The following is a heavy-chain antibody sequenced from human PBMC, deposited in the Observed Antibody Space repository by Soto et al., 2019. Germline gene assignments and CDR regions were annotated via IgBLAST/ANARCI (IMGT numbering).Heavy chain of an antibody. CDR2: IYYSGNT. J-gene: IGHJ6*01. D-gene: IGHD2-21*01. CDR3: ASYSIYGMDV. V-gene: IGHV4-30-4*01. CDR1: GGSISIGYYY. Sequence: SETLRVTCSISGGSISIGYYYWSWIRQPPGKGLEWIGNIYYSGNTYYNPSLKSRLIISIDTSKKQFSLKVGSVTAADTAVYYCASYSIYGMDVWGQGTTVTVSS.